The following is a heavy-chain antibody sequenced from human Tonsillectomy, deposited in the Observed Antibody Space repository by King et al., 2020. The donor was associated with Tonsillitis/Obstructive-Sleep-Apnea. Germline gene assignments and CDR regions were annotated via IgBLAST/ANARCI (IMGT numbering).Heavy chain of an antibody. D-gene: IGHD1-1*01. CDR2: MYYSGST. V-gene: IGHV4-39*01. CDR1: VGSISSSGYY. J-gene: IGHJ3*02. CDR3: ARRVQLERRGDAFDI. Sequence: QLQESGPGLVKPSETLSLTCTVSVGSISSSGYYWGWIRQPPGKGLEWIGTMYYSGSTYYNSSLKSRITISVDTSKNQFSLKLSSVTAADTAVYYCARRVQLERRGDAFDIWGQGTMVTVSS.